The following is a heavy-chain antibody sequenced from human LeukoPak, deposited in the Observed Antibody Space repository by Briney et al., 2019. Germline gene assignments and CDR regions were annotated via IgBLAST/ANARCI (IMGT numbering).Heavy chain of an antibody. CDR3: ARIPSAYYDSSGYPNY. CDR1: GFTFSSYA. V-gene: IGHV3-30-3*01. CDR2: ISYDGSNK. D-gene: IGHD3-22*01. Sequence: GGPLRLSCAASGFTFSSYAMHWVRQAPGKGLEWVAVISYDGSNKYYADSVKGRFTISRDNSKNTLYLQMNSLRAEDTAVYYCARIPSAYYDSSGYPNYWGQGTLVTVSS. J-gene: IGHJ4*02.